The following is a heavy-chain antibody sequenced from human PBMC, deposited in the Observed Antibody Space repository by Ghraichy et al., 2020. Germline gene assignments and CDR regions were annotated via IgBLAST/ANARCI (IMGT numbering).Heavy chain of an antibody. V-gene: IGHV3-53*01. CDR3: AGGYCSHTACITLWY. D-gene: IGHD2-15*01. CDR2: VYSRGST. CDR1: DFTVSRNY. J-gene: IGHJ4*02. Sequence: GGSLRLSCAASDFTVSRNYISWVRQAPGKGLEWVSVVYSRGSTYYSDSVRGRFTISRDNSKNTVSLQMNSLRAEDTAVYYCAGGYCSHTACITLWYWGQGTLVSVSS.